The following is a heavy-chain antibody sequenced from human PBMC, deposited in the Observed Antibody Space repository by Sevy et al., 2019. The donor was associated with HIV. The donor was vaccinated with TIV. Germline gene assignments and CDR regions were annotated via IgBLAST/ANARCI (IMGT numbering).Heavy chain of an antibody. CDR3: ARAGPLGDLDHFDH. Sequence: GGSLRLSCAASGFKFSSYWMSWVRQAPGKGLEWVANIKQDGSDGYYVDSVKGRFTISRDNAKNSLYLQMNGLRAEDTAVYYCARAGPLGDLDHFDHWGQGNLVTVSS. D-gene: IGHD4-17*01. J-gene: IGHJ4*02. V-gene: IGHV3-7*03. CDR1: GFKFSSYW. CDR2: IKQDGSDG.